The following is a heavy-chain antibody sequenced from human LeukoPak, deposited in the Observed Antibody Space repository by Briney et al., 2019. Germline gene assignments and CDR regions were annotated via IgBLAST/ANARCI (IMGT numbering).Heavy chain of an antibody. CDR2: IYHSGST. D-gene: IGHD1-26*01. J-gene: IGHJ4*02. CDR3: ARSRSGSYYFDY. CDR1: GGSISTYY. Sequence: SETLSLTCTVSGGSISTYYWNWIRQPPGKGLEWIGYIYHSGSTYYNPSLKSRVTISVDRSKNQFSLKLSSVTAADTAVYYCARSRSGSYYFDYWGQGTLVTVSS. V-gene: IGHV4-59*12.